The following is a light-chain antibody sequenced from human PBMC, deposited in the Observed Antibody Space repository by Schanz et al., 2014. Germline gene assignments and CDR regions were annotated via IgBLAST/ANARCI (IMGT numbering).Light chain of an antibody. CDR1: NSDVGGYNH. V-gene: IGLV2-14*01. Sequence: QSALTQPASVSGSPGQSITISCTGTNSDVGGYNHVSWYQQYPGKAPKLMIYDVNNRPSGVSNRFSGSKSGNTASLTISGLQAEDEADYYCCSYAGSYTLLFGGGTKLTVL. J-gene: IGLJ2*01. CDR3: CSYAGSYTLL. CDR2: DVN.